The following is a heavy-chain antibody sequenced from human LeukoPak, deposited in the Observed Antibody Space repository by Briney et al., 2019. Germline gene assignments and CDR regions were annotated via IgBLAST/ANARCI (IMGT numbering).Heavy chain of an antibody. V-gene: IGHV3-66*01. D-gene: IGHD5-24*01. Sequence: GGSLRLSCAASGFTFSSYAMSWVRQAPGKGLEWVSVIYSGGSTYYADSVKGRFTISRDNSKNTLYLQMNSLRAEDTAVYYCARDGGDGYNSDYFDYWGQGTLVTVSS. CDR3: ARDGGDGYNSDYFDY. CDR1: GFTFSSYA. CDR2: IYSGGST. J-gene: IGHJ4*02.